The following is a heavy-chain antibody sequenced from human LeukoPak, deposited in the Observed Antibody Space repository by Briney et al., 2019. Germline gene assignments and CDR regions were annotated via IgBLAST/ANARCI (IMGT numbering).Heavy chain of an antibody. CDR2: LNPNSGKT. J-gene: IGHJ4*02. CDR3: ARAIFGVGVDY. V-gene: IGHV1-8*03. D-gene: IGHD3-3*01. CDR1: GYTFTNYA. Sequence: GASVKVSCKASGYTFTNYAINWVRQATGKGLEWMGWLNPNSGKTGYAQKFQGRVTITKNTSINTAYMELSSLRSEDTAVYYCARAIFGVGVDYWGQGTLVTVSS.